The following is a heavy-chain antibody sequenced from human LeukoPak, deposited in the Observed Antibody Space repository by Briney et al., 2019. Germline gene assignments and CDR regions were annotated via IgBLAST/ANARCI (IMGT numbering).Heavy chain of an antibody. J-gene: IGHJ4*02. Sequence: GGSLRLSCAASGLTFSTSWMSWVRQAPGKGLEWVANIKGDGSGKYYVNSVKGRFAISRDNAKNSLYLQMNSLRAEDTAVYYCARDNGFTRDYWGQGTLVTVSS. V-gene: IGHV3-7*01. CDR2: IKGDGSGK. D-gene: IGHD4-17*01. CDR3: ARDNGFTRDY. CDR1: GLTFSTSW.